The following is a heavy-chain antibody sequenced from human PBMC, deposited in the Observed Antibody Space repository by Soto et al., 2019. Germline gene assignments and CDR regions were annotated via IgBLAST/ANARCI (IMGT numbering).Heavy chain of an antibody. J-gene: IGHJ6*03. CDR1: GFTFSSYD. V-gene: IGHV3-13*01. D-gene: IGHD2-15*01. CDR2: IGTAGDT. CDR3: ARASGNTPHDYYYYMDV. Sequence: PGGSLRLSCAASGFTFSSYDMHWVRQATGKGLEWVSAIGTAGDTYYPGSVKGRFTISRENAKNSLYLQMNSLRAGDTAVYYCARASGNTPHDYYYYMDVWGKGTTVTV.